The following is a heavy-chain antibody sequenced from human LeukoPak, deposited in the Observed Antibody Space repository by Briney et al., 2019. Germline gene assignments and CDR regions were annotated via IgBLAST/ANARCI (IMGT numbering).Heavy chain of an antibody. D-gene: IGHD5-18*01. CDR2: IIGGAGST. CDR1: GFSFSSHG. Sequence: QPGGSLRLSCAASGFSFSSHGMSWVRQAPGKGLEWVSGIIGGAGSTYYADSVKGRFTISGDNSKNTLFLQMNSLRAEDTAVYYCARHLSGITGYTYGRGIDYWGQGTLLTVSS. CDR3: ARHLSGITGYTYGRGIDY. V-gene: IGHV3-23*01. J-gene: IGHJ4*02.